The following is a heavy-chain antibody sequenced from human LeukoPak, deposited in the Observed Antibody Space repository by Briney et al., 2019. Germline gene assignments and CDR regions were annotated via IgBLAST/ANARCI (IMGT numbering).Heavy chain of an antibody. J-gene: IGHJ4*02. V-gene: IGHV1-2*02. CDR2: INPNSGGT. CDR1: GYTFTGYY. D-gene: IGHD6-19*01. Sequence: ASVKVSCKASGYTFTGYYMHWVRQAPGQGLEWMGWINPNSGGTNYAQKFQGRVTMTRDTSISTACMELSRLRSDDTAVYYCARNNIAVAGFDYWGQGTLVTVSS. CDR3: ARNNIAVAGFDY.